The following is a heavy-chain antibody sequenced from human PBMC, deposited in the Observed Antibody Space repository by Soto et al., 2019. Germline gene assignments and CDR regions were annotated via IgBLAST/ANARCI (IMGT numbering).Heavy chain of an antibody. J-gene: IGHJ4*02. Sequence: QVQLVESGGGVVQPGRSLRLSCAASGFTFSSYAMHWVRQAPGTGLEWVAVISYDGSNKYYADSVKGRFTISRDNSKNSRELQMNRLKAEDTSGYYCVREGEVMVRGFQEYFDYWGQGTLVTVSS. D-gene: IGHD2-15*01. CDR1: GFTFSSYA. CDR3: VREGEVMVRGFQEYFDY. V-gene: IGHV3-30-3*01. CDR2: ISYDGSNK.